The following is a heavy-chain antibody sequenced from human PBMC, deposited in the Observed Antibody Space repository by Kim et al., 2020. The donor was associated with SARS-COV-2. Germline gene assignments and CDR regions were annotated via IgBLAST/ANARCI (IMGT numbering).Heavy chain of an antibody. V-gene: IGHV4-34*01. CDR2: INHSGST. J-gene: IGHJ6*01. CDR1: GGSFSGYY. D-gene: IGHD2-2*02. Sequence: SETLSLTCAVYGGSFSGYYWSWIRQPPGKGLEWIGEINHSGSTNYNPSLKSRVTISVDTSKNQFSLKLSSVTAADTAVYYCARGGCSSTSCYTNYYYYYG. CDR3: ARGGCSSTSCYTNYYYYYG.